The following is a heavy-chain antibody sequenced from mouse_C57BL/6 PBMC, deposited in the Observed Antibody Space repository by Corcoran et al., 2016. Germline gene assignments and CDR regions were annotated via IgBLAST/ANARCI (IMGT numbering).Heavy chain of an antibody. CDR2: IYPGAGDT. CDR1: GYAFSSYW. V-gene: IGHV1-80*01. J-gene: IGHJ4*01. CDR3: ARPGSITTDLGAMDY. Sequence: QVQLQQSGAELVKPGASVKISCKASGYAFSSYWMNWVKQRPGRGLEWIGQIYPGAGDTNYNGKFKGKATLTADKSSSTAYMQLSSLTSEDSAVYFGARPGSITTDLGAMDYWGQGTSVTVSS. D-gene: IGHD1-1*01.